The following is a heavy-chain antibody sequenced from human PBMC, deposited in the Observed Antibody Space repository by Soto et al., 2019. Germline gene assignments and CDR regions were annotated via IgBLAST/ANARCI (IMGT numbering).Heavy chain of an antibody. V-gene: IGHV1-18*04. CDR1: GYTFTTHG. CDR2: ISGYNGNT. D-gene: IGHD3-22*01. Sequence: ASVKVSCKASGYTFTTHGIDWIRQAPGQGLEWMGWISGYNGNTKYAQKLQGRVTMTTDTSTSTVYMELRSLRSDDTAVFYCARRYYYDSFGYSIYFDYWGQGALITVSS. J-gene: IGHJ4*02. CDR3: ARRYYYDSFGYSIYFDY.